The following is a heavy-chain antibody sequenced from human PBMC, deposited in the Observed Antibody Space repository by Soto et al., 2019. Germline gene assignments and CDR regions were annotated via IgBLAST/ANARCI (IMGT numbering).Heavy chain of an antibody. D-gene: IGHD2-15*01. V-gene: IGHV1-18*01. CDR2: ISAYNGNT. CDR3: ARVPSIVVVVAAAY. CDR1: GYTFSSYG. Sequence: GASVKVSCKASGYTFSSYGFSWVRQAPGQGLEWMGWISAYNGNTNYAQRLRGRVTMTTDKSTSTAYMELRSLRSDDTAVYYCARVPSIVVVVAAAYWGQGTLVTVSS. J-gene: IGHJ4*02.